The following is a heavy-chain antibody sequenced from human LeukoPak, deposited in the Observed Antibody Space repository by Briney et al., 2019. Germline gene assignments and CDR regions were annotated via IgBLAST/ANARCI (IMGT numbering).Heavy chain of an antibody. CDR1: GYSISSGYY. D-gene: IGHD1-7*01. Sequence: SETLSLTCAVSGYSISSGYYWGWIRQPPGKGLEWIGSIYHSGSTYYNPSLKSRVTISVDTSKNQFSLKLSSVTAADTAVYYCARPRSGGWNLNNWFDPWDQGTLVTVPS. V-gene: IGHV4-38-2*01. CDR2: IYHSGST. CDR3: ARPRSGGWNLNNWFDP. J-gene: IGHJ5*02.